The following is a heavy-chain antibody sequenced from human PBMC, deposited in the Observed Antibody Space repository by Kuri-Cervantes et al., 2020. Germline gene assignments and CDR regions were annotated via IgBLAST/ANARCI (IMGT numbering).Heavy chain of an antibody. J-gene: IGHJ6*02. CDR3: ARVTSSTMVTLWSYYYYGMDV. Sequence: SQTLSLTCAVYGGSFSGYYWSWIRQPPGKGLEWIGEINHSGSTNYNPSLKSRVTISVDTSKNQFSLKMNSVTAADTAVYYCARVTSSTMVTLWSYYYYGMDVWGQGTTVTVSS. D-gene: IGHD4-23*01. CDR2: INHSGST. V-gene: IGHV4-34*01. CDR1: GGSFSGYY.